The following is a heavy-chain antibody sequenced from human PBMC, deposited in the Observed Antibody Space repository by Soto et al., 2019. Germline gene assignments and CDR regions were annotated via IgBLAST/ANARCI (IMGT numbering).Heavy chain of an antibody. CDR2: IWPDGSNK. J-gene: IGHJ4*01. V-gene: IGHV3-33*01. CDR3: GRSFLPLYFGF. D-gene: IGHD3-3*01. Sequence: GGSLRLSCAASGFTFSTYGMHWVRQAPGKGLEWVALIWPDGSNKYYADSVKGRFTISRDNSKKTLYLQMNRLGAVEPAFYFWGRSFLPLYFGFLGQGNMVTVSS. CDR1: GFTFSTYG.